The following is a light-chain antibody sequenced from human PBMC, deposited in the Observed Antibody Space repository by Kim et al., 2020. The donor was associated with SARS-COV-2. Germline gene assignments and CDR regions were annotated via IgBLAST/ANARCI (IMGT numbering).Light chain of an antibody. Sequence: QSVLTQPPSASGTPGQRVTISCSGSRSNIGSNHVFWYQQLPGTAPKLLIYRNNERPSGVPDRFSVSKSGTTASLAISGLRSEDEGHSFCATWDDSLRVFGGGTQLTVL. J-gene: IGLJ2*01. CDR1: RSNIGSNH. V-gene: IGLV1-47*01. CDR2: RNN. CDR3: ATWDDSLRV.